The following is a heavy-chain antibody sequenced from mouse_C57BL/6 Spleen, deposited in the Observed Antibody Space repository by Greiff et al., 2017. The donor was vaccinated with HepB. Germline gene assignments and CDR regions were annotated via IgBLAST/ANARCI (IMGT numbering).Heavy chain of an antibody. CDR3: TGEGLRRAWFAY. CDR2: IRLKSDNYAT. Sequence: EVKLQESGGGLVQPGGSMKLSCVASGFTFSNYWMNWVRQSPEKGLEWVAQIRLKSDNYATHYAESVKGRFTISRDDSKSSVYLQMNNLRAEDTGIYYCTGEGLRRAWFAYWGQGTLVTVSA. CDR1: GFTFSNYW. V-gene: IGHV6-3*01. D-gene: IGHD2-4*01. J-gene: IGHJ3*01.